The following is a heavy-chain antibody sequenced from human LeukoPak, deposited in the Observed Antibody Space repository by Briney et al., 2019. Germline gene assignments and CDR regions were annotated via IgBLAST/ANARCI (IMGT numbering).Heavy chain of an antibody. CDR3: AKAHYDILTGYPDY. V-gene: IGHV3-23*01. Sequence: GGSLRLSCAASGFTFSSYAMSWVRQAPGKGLEWVSAISGSGGSTYYAGSVKGRFTISRDNSKNTLYLQMNSLRAEDTAVYYCAKAHYDILTGYPDYWGQGTLVTVSS. J-gene: IGHJ4*02. D-gene: IGHD3-9*01. CDR1: GFTFSSYA. CDR2: ISGSGGST.